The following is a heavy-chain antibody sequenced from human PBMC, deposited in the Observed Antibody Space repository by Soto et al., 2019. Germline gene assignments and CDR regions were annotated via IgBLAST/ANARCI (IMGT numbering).Heavy chain of an antibody. CDR2: ISSGSSTI. CDR3: AGDPDSHYNDSHAYSYP. D-gene: IGHD3-22*01. V-gene: IGHV3-48*01. Sequence: HGGSPRICCAACGVTFSSYSMNWVRQEPGKGLEWVSYISSGSSTIYYADSVKGRFTISRDNAKNSLYLQMNSLRAEDTAVYYCAGDPDSHYNDSHAYSYPWGQGTLVTVSS. CDR1: GVTFSSYS. J-gene: IGHJ5*02.